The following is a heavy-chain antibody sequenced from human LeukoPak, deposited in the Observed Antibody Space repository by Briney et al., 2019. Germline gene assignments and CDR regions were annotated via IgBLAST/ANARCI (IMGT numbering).Heavy chain of an antibody. CDR1: GGTFSSYA. CDR3: AAGPGYCSGGSCQEHDYYYYYYGMDV. Sequence: GASVKVSCKASGGTFSSYAISWVRQAPGQGLEWMGRIIPILGIANYAQKFQGRVTITADKSTSTAYMELSSLRSEDTAVYYCAAGPGYCSGGSCQEHDYYYYYYGMDVWGQGTTVTVSS. J-gene: IGHJ6*02. D-gene: IGHD2-15*01. CDR2: IIPILGIA. V-gene: IGHV1-69*04.